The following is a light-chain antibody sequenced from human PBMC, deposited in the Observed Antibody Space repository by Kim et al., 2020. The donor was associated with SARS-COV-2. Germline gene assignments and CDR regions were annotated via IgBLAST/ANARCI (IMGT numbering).Light chain of an antibody. Sequence: GQSITISCTGTSSDVGGYNYVAWFQQHPGKAPKLMIYDVSHRRSGVSNRFSGSKSGNTASLTISGLQAEDEADYYCSSYTTTSTYVFGTGTKVTVL. CDR1: SSDVGGYNY. J-gene: IGLJ1*01. CDR3: SSYTTTSTYV. V-gene: IGLV2-14*04. CDR2: DVS.